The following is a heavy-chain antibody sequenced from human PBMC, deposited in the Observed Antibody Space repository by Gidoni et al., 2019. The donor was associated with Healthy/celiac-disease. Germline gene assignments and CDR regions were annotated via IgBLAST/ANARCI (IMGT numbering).Heavy chain of an antibody. CDR2: ISYDGSNK. J-gene: IGHJ6*02. Sequence: QVQLVESGGGVVQPGRSLRLSCAASGFTFSSYGMHWVRQAPGKGLEWVAVISYDGSNKYYADSVKGRFTISRDNSKNTLYLQMNSLRAEDTAVYYCAKDRGYNIYGMDVWGQGTTVTVSS. CDR3: AKDRGYNIYGMDV. V-gene: IGHV3-30*18. D-gene: IGHD1-1*01. CDR1: GFTFSSYG.